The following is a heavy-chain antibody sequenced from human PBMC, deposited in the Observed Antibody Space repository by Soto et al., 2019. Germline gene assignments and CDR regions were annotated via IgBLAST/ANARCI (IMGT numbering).Heavy chain of an antibody. CDR3: TARQGEYDFWSGYYPHHRSPGFDY. J-gene: IGHJ4*02. D-gene: IGHD3-3*01. CDR2: IRSKANSYAT. CDR1: GFTFSGSA. V-gene: IGHV3-73*01. Sequence: GGSLRLSCAASGFTFSGSAMHWVRQASGKGLEWVGRIRSKANSYATAYAASVKGRFTISRDDSKNTAYLQMNSLKTEDTAVYYCTARQGEYDFWSGYYPHHRSPGFDYWGQGTLVTVSS.